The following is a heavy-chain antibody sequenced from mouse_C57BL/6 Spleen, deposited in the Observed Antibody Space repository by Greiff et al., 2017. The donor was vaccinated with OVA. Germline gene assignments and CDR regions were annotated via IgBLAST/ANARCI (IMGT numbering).Heavy chain of an antibody. CDR3: TRSYYGSSYFDY. V-gene: IGHV1-5*01. Sequence: VQLQQSGTVLARPGASVKISCKTSGYTFTSYWMHWVKQRPGQGLEWIGAIYPGNSDTSYNQKFKGKAKLTAVTSASTAYMELSSLTNEDSAVYYCTRSYYGSSYFDYWGQGTTLTVSS. D-gene: IGHD1-1*01. CDR2: IYPGNSDT. J-gene: IGHJ2*01. CDR1: GYTFTSYW.